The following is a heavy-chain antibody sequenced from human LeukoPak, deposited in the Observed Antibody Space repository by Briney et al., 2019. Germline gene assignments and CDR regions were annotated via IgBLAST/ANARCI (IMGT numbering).Heavy chain of an antibody. Sequence: GASVKVSCKASGYTFTNYPVQWVRQAPGQRLEWMGWINAGNGNTKYSQKFQGRVTITRDTSASTAYMELSSLRSEDTAVYYCARAPILLWFGELSDYWGQGTLVTVSS. CDR2: INAGNGNT. V-gene: IGHV1-3*01. CDR3: ARAPILLWFGELSDY. J-gene: IGHJ4*02. D-gene: IGHD3-10*01. CDR1: GYTFTNYP.